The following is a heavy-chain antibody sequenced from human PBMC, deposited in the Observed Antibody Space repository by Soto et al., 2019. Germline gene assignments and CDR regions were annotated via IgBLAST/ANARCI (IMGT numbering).Heavy chain of an antibody. V-gene: IGHV4-59*01. J-gene: IGHJ5*02. D-gene: IGHD5-12*01. CDR1: GGSISSYY. Sequence: QVQLQESGPGLVKPSETLSLTCTVSGGSISSYYWSGSRQPPGKGLEWIGYIYYSGSTNYNPSLKSRVTIAVYTSKNRFSLKLSSVNDADTAVYYCARGVGGYWFDPWGQGTLVTVSS. CDR3: ARGVGGYWFDP. CDR2: IYYSGST.